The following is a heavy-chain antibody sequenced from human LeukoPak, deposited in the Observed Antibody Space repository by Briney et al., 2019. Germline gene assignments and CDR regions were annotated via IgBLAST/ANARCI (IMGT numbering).Heavy chain of an antibody. V-gene: IGHV4-39*01. CDR2: IYYSGST. CDR1: GGSISSSSYY. CDR3: ARQDAFDI. J-gene: IGHJ3*02. Sequence: SETLSLTCTVSGGSISSSSYYWGWIRRPPGKGLEWIGSIYYSGSTYYNPSLKSRVTISVDTSKNQFSLKLSSVTAADTAVYYCARQDAFDIWGQGTMVTVSS.